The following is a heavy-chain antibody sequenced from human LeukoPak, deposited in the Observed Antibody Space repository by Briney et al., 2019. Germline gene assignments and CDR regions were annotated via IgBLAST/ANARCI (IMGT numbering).Heavy chain of an antibody. D-gene: IGHD3-10*01. CDR3: ARAGRGSGSSGFDI. V-gene: IGHV4-4*02. J-gene: IGHJ3*02. Sequence: SETLSLTCAVSGGSISSRNWWSWVRQPPGKGLEWIGEIYHSGSTNYNPSLKSRVTISVDTSKNQFSLKLSSVTAADTAVYYCARAGRGSGSSGFDIWGQGTMVTVSS. CDR1: GGSISSRNW. CDR2: IYHSGST.